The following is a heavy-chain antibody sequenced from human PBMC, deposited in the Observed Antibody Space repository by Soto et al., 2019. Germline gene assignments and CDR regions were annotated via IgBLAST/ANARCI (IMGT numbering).Heavy chain of an antibody. D-gene: IGHD3-16*02. Sequence: QVQLVESGGGVVQPGRSLRLSCVASGFTFSSYAMHWVRQAPGKGLEWVAIMSYDGNNQYYADSVKGRFTISRDNFKNTLYLQMNSLRAEDTAVYYCAKALGELSLESFDYWGQGILVTVSS. CDR2: MSYDGNNQ. CDR3: AKALGELSLESFDY. J-gene: IGHJ4*02. V-gene: IGHV3-30*18. CDR1: GFTFSSYA.